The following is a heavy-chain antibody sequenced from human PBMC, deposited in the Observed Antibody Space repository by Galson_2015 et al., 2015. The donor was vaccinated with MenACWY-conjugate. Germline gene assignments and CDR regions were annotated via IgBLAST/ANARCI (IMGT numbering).Heavy chain of an antibody. Sequence: SLRLSCAASGFTFSSYTMNWVRQAPGKGLEWVSYISSSSSTIYYADSVKGRFTISRDSAENSLYLQMNGLRAEDTAVYCCARDPSSTRRGYDGMDVWGQGTTVTVSS. CDR1: GFTFSSYT. V-gene: IGHV3-48*01. CDR2: ISSSSSTI. D-gene: IGHD2-2*01. J-gene: IGHJ6*02. CDR3: ARDPSSTRRGYDGMDV.